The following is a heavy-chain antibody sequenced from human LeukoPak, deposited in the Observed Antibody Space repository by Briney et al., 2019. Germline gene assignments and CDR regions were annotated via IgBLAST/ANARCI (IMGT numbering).Heavy chain of an antibody. D-gene: IGHD3-10*01. Sequence: GGSLRLSCAASGFTFSSYAMSWVRKAPGKGLEWVSVISGSGGSTYYADSVKGRFTISRDNSKNTLYLQMNSLRAEDTAVYYCAKTVKPGRSGSLPHAFDIWGQGTMVTVSS. V-gene: IGHV3-23*01. CDR2: ISGSGGST. CDR3: AKTVKPGRSGSLPHAFDI. CDR1: GFTFSSYA. J-gene: IGHJ3*02.